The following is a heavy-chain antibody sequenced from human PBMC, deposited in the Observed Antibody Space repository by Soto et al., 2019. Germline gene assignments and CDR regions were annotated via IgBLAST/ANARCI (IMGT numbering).Heavy chain of an antibody. V-gene: IGHV1-24*01. CDR3: ATNPPSYSGSLDAFDI. CDR1: GYTLTELS. Sequence: ASVKVSCKVSGYTLTELSMHWVRQAPGKGLEWMGGFDPEDGETIYAQKFQGRVTMTEDTSTDAAYMELSSLRSEDTAVYYCATNPPSYSGSLDAFDIWGQGTMVTV. D-gene: IGHD1-26*01. CDR2: FDPEDGET. J-gene: IGHJ3*02.